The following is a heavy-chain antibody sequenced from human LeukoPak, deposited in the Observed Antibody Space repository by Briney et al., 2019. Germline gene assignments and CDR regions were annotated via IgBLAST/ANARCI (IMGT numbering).Heavy chain of an antibody. Sequence: RGSLRLSCAASGFDLSTYEMNWVRQAPGRRLEWIADITISGHTKNYADSVKGRFTISRDNARTSLYLQMNSLRVEDTGVYYCARGDPHADLWGQGTLVTVSS. CDR2: ITISGHTK. J-gene: IGHJ5*02. CDR3: ARGDPHADL. V-gene: IGHV3-48*03. CDR1: GFDLSTYE.